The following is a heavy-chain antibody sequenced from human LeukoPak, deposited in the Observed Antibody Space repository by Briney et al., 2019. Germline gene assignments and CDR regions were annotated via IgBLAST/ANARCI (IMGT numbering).Heavy chain of an antibody. CDR3: ARHCSDGSCYEY. J-gene: IGHJ4*02. Sequence: PETLSLTCTVSGGSIGSSRFYWGWLRQPPGKGLEWTGSIDYSGKTFYNPSLKSRVTISVDTSKNQFSLKLSSVTAADTAVYYCARHCSDGSCYEYWGQGTLVTVSS. V-gene: IGHV4-39*01. CDR2: IDYSGKT. D-gene: IGHD2-15*01. CDR1: GGSIGSSRFY.